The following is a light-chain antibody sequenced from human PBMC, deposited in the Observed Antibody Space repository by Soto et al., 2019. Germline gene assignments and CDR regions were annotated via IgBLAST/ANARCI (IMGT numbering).Light chain of an antibody. V-gene: IGKV3-20*01. J-gene: IGKJ3*01. Sequence: EIVLTQSPGTVSLSPGERATLSCRASQSVSSSYLAWYQQKPGQAPRLLIYGASSRATGIPDRFSGSGSGTDFTRTISRLEPEDFSVYYCQQYGSSPFYFGPGTKVDIK. CDR1: QSVSSSY. CDR3: QQYGSSPFY. CDR2: GAS.